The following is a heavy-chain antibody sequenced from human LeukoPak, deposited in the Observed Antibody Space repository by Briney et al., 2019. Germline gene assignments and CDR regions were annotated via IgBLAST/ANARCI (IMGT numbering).Heavy chain of an antibody. D-gene: IGHD4-23*01. J-gene: IGHJ4*02. Sequence: DPGGSLRLSCAASGFTFSSYNMNWVRQTPGGGLEWVSSINGNSDHIYYADSLKDRFTVSRDNAKNSLYLQMNSLRAEDSGVYYCARAQMTTVITRIFDYWGQGALVTVSS. CDR1: GFTFSSYN. CDR2: INGNSDHI. CDR3: ARAQMTTVITRIFDY. V-gene: IGHV3-21*01.